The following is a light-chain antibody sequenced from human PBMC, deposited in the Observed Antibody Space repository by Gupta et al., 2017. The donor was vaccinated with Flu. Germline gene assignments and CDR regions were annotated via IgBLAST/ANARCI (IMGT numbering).Light chain of an antibody. CDR2: SAS. Sequence: DTQMTQSPSSLSASVGESVTITCRSSQSISTSLNWYQQKLGQAPKLLVYSASRLQDGVPSRFSGSGSGTHFTLTISSLESEDFAVYYCQQSYGMPLTFGGGAKVEIK. J-gene: IGKJ4*01. V-gene: IGKV1-39*01. CDR1: QSISTS. CDR3: QQSYGMPLT.